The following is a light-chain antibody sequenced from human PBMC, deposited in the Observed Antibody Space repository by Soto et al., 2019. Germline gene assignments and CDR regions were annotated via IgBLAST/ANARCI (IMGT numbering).Light chain of an antibody. CDR2: RAS. J-gene: IGKJ5*01. CDR3: QQYHQWPIT. Sequence: EIVLTQSPATLPVSPGERVILSCRASQSVSTNLAWYQQKPGQAPRLLFYRASTRATDIPARFSGSGSGTEFTVTIISLQSEDFAVYYCQQYHQWPITFGQGTRLEIE. CDR1: QSVSTN. V-gene: IGKV3-15*01.